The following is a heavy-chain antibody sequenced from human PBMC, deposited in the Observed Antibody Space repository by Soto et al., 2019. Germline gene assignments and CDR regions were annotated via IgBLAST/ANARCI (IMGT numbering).Heavy chain of an antibody. CDR3: AKTDGYEVEY. D-gene: IGHD5-18*01. CDR1: GYSFVSYW. Sequence: ESLKISFKGYGYSFVSYWIAWVRQMPGKGLEWMGSIYPGDSDTTYSPSIQGQVTISADKSSTTVYLQWNTLKASDTAVYYCAKTDGYEVEYWGQGTQVTVSS. V-gene: IGHV5-51*01. J-gene: IGHJ4*02. CDR2: IYPGDSDT.